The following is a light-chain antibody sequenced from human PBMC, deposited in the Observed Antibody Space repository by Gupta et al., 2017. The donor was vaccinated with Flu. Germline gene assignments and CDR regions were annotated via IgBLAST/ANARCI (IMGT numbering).Light chain of an antibody. J-gene: IGLJ2*01. CDR3: QSADSSGTYPVV. CDR2: KDS. CDR1: ALPKQY. V-gene: IGLV3-25*02. Sequence: SYELTQPPSVSVSPGQTARITCSGDALPKQYAYWYQQKPGQAPVLVIYKDSERPSGIPERFSGSSSGTTVTLTISGVQAEDEADYYCQSADSSGTYPVVFGGGTKLNGL.